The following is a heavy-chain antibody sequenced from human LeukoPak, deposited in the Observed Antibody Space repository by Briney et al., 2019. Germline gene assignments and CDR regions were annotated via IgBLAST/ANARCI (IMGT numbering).Heavy chain of an antibody. CDR2: IKWNGGST. V-gene: IGHV3-20*04. CDR3: ARVKDHRGIAVAGSDY. J-gene: IGHJ4*02. CDR1: GFTFDDYG. D-gene: IGHD6-13*01. Sequence: PGGSLRLSCAASGFTFDDYGMSWVRQAPGKGLEWVSGIKWNGGSTGYADSVKGRFTISRDNAKNSLYLQMNSLRTEDTAVYYCARVKDHRGIAVAGSDYWGQGTLVTVSS.